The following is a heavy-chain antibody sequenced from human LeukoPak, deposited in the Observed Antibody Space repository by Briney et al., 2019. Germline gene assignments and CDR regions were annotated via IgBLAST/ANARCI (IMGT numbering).Heavy chain of an antibody. CDR1: GYSISSGYY. CDR3: ARGLEVVVVAATGYWGAGSDFDL. J-gene: IGHJ2*01. CDR2: SGST. Sequence: SETLSLTCTVSGYSISSGYYWGWIRQPPGKGLEWIGSGSTNYNPSLKSRVTISVDTSKNQFSLKLSSVTAADTAVYYCARGLEVVVVAATGYWGAGSDFDLWGRGTLVTVSS. V-gene: IGHV4-38-2*02. D-gene: IGHD2-15*01.